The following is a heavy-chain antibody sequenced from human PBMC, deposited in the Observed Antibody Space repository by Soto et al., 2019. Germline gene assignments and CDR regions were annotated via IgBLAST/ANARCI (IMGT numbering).Heavy chain of an antibody. Sequence: GGSLRLSCAAAGFTFDDYAMHWVRQVPGKGMEWVSGITWNSGSTDYADSVKGRFTISRDNAKNTLYLQMSSLRAEDTAVYYCAKDSVASDIWGQGTMVTVSS. CDR2: ITWNSGST. CDR3: AKDSVASDI. V-gene: IGHV3-9*01. CDR1: GFTFDDYA. D-gene: IGHD6-19*01. J-gene: IGHJ3*02.